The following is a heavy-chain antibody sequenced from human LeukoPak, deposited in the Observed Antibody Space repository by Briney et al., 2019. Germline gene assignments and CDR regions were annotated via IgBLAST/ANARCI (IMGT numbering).Heavy chain of an antibody. CDR3: AGGVYGYNAFDY. CDR2: ISTGRSIM. Sequence: PGWSLRLSCAASGFTFTTYGMSWVRQAPAKGLEWVSHISTGRSIMNYADSVKGRFTISRDNGKNSVYLQMNSLKDEDTAVYYCAGGVYGYNAFDYWGQGILVRVSS. V-gene: IGHV3-48*02. D-gene: IGHD5/OR15-5a*01. CDR1: GFTFTTYG. J-gene: IGHJ4*02.